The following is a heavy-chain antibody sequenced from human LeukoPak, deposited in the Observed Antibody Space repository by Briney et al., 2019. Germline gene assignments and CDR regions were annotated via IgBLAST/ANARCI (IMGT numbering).Heavy chain of an antibody. V-gene: IGHV5-51*01. CDR1: GYSFTSYW. Sequence: GESLKISCKDSGYSFTSYWIGWVRQMPGKGLEWMGIIYPGDSDTRYSPSFQGQVTISADESINTAYLQWSSLKASDTAIYYCARQGEAMDPFDYWGQGTLVTVSS. CDR3: ARQGEAMDPFDY. CDR2: IYPGDSDT. J-gene: IGHJ4*02. D-gene: IGHD5-18*01.